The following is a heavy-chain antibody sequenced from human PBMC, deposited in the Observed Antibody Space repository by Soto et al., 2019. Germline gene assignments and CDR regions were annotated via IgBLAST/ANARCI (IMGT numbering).Heavy chain of an antibody. CDR3: ARVGVDGDYVDAFDI. D-gene: IGHD4-17*01. V-gene: IGHV4-34*01. CDR2: INHSGST. J-gene: IGHJ3*02. CDR1: GGSVSGYY. Sequence: PSETLSLTCAVYGGSVSGYYWSWIRQPPGKGLEWIGEINHSGSTNYNPSLKSRVTISVDTSKNQFSLKLSSVTAADTAVYYCARVGVDGDYVDAFDIWGQGTMVTVSS.